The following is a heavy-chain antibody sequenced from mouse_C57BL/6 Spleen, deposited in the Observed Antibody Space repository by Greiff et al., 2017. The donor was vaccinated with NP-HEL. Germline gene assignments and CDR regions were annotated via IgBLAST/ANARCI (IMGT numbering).Heavy chain of an antibody. J-gene: IGHJ4*01. Sequence: QVHVKQSGAELVKPGASVKMSCKASGYTFTTYPIEWMKQNHGKSLEWIGNFHPYNDDTKYNEKFKGKATLTVEKSSSTVYLELSRLTSDDSAVYYCAILFTTVVATKAMDYWGQGTSVTVSS. V-gene: IGHV1-47*01. D-gene: IGHD1-1*01. CDR3: AILFTTVVATKAMDY. CDR1: GYTFTTYP. CDR2: FHPYNDDT.